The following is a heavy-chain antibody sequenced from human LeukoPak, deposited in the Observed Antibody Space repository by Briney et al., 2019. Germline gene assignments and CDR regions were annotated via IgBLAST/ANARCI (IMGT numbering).Heavy chain of an antibody. CDR1: GYSISSGYY. D-gene: IGHD3-10*01. CDR3: ARGLITMVRGVISLDAFDI. V-gene: IGHV4-38-2*02. Sequence: PSETLSLTCTVSGYSISSGYYWGWIRQPPGKGLEWIGYIYYSGSTNYNPSLKSRVTISVDTSKNQFSLRLNSVTAADMAVYYCARGLITMVRGVISLDAFDIWGQGTMVTVSS. CDR2: IYYSGST. J-gene: IGHJ3*02.